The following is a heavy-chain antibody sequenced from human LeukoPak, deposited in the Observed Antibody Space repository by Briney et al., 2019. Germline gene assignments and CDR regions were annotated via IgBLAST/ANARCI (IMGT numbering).Heavy chain of an antibody. D-gene: IGHD3-10*01. Sequence: SETLSLTCTVSGGSIGSSAYSWGWIRQPPGKGLEWIGSISYTGTTYYNPSLKSRITISLDTSKNQFSLKLISVTAADTALYYCAREGPHGSGIYYNPLDYWGQGALVIVSS. CDR2: ISYTGTT. CDR1: GGSIGSSAYS. J-gene: IGHJ4*02. CDR3: AREGPHGSGIYYNPLDY. V-gene: IGHV4-39*02.